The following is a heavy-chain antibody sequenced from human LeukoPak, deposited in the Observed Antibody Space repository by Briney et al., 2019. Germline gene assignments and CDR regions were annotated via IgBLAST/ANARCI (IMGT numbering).Heavy chain of an antibody. J-gene: IGHJ4*02. D-gene: IGHD2-15*01. Sequence: PSETLSLTCTVSGDSISSSSYFWGWIRQPPGKGLEWVSFIYSGGNTHYSDSVKGRFTISRDNSKNTLYLQMNSLRAEDTAIYYCARRAGEYSHPYDYWGQGTLVTVSS. V-gene: IGHV3-53*01. CDR1: GDSISSSSYF. CDR2: IYSGGNT. CDR3: ARRAGEYSHPYDY.